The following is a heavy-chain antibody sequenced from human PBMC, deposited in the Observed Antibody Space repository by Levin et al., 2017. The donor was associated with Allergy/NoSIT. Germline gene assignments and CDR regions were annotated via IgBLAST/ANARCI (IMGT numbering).Heavy chain of an antibody. CDR3: AREPAAGNKYYFDY. CDR1: GFTFSSYG. CDR2: IWYDGSNK. D-gene: IGHD6-13*01. Sequence: GGSLRLSCAASGFTFSSYGMHWVRQAPGKGLEWVAVIWYDGSNKYYADSVKGRFTISRDNSKNTLYLQMNSLRAEDTAVYYCAREPAAGNKYYFDYWGQGTLVTVSS. V-gene: IGHV3-33*01. J-gene: IGHJ4*02.